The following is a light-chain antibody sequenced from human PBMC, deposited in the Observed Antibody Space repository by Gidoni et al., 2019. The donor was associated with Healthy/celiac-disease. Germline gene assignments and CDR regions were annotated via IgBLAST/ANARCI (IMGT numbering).Light chain of an antibody. CDR2: DAS. V-gene: IGKV1-33*01. Sequence: DIQMTQSPSSLSASVGDRVTITCQTSQDISNYLNWYQQKPGKAPKLLIYDASNLETAVPSRFSGSGSVTDFTFTISSLQPEDIATSYCQQYDNLPLTFGGGTKVEIK. CDR1: QDISNY. CDR3: QQYDNLPLT. J-gene: IGKJ4*01.